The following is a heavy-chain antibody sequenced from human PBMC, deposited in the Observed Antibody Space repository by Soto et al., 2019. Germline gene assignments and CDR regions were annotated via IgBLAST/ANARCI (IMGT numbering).Heavy chain of an antibody. CDR1: GSTFSSYG. V-gene: IGHV3-33*01. J-gene: IGHJ6*02. D-gene: IGHD6-19*01. Sequence: PGGSLRLSCAASGSTFSSYGMHWVRQAPGKGLEWVAVIWYDGSNKYYADSVKGRFTISRDNSKNTLYLQMNSLRAEDTAVYYCARDAQSSGWYYYYGMDVWGQGTTVTVSS. CDR3: ARDAQSSGWYYYYGMDV. CDR2: IWYDGSNK.